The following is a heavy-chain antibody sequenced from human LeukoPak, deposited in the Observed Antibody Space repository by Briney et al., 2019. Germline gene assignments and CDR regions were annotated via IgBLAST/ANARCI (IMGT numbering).Heavy chain of an antibody. CDR2: IYTSGST. D-gene: IGHD3-10*01. Sequence: PSQTLSLTCTVSGGSISSGYYYWSWIRQPAGKGLEWIGRIYTSGSTNYNPSLKSRVTISVDTSRNQFSLKLSSVTAADTAVYYCARSYIWQLGESRAFDIWGQGTMVTVSS. CDR3: ARSYIWQLGESRAFDI. J-gene: IGHJ3*02. CDR1: GGSISSGYYY. V-gene: IGHV4-61*02.